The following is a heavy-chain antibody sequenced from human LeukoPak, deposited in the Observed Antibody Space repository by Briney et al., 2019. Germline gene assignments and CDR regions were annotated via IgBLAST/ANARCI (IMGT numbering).Heavy chain of an antibody. CDR1: GFTFSTFS. V-gene: IGHV3-69-1*01. CDR3: ARGSAYSTSPAY. D-gene: IGHD6-6*01. Sequence: GGSLRLSCAASGFTFSTFSMNWVRQAPGKGLEWVSSISSSSNVYYADSVKGRFTISRDNAKNSLYLQMNSLRAEDTAVYYCARGSAYSTSPAYWGQGTLVTVSS. CDR2: ISSSSNV. J-gene: IGHJ4*02.